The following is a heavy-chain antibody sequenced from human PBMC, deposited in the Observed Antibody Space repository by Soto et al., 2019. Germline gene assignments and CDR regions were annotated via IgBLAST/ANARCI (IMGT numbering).Heavy chain of an antibody. J-gene: IGHJ6*02. Sequence: GGSLRLSCAASGFPFSSYSMNWVRQAPGKGLEWVSSISSSSSYIYYADSVKGRFTISRDNAKNSLYLQMNSLRAEGTAVYYCARDVYSSGWYYYGMDVWGQGTTVTVSS. CDR1: GFPFSSYS. CDR2: ISSSSSYI. CDR3: ARDVYSSGWYYYGMDV. D-gene: IGHD6-19*01. V-gene: IGHV3-21*01.